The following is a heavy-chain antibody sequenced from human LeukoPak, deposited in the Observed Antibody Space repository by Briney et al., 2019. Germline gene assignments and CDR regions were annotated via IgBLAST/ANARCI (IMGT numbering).Heavy chain of an antibody. CDR2: ISPENSET. J-gene: IGHJ4*02. V-gene: IGHV5-51*01. CDR1: GISFTNNW. Sequence: GASLKISCEGSGISFTNNWIAWVRPVPGKGLEWMGIISPENSETHYSPAFQGQVTISVDRSITTAYLQWNSLKASDTAMYYCVKRRNNVYETSPWDPDYWGQGTLVTVSS. D-gene: IGHD2-2*01. CDR3: VKRRNNVYETSPWDPDY.